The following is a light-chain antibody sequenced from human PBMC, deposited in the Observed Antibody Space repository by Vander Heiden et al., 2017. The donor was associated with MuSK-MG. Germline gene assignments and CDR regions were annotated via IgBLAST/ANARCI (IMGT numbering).Light chain of an antibody. CDR2: DVS. V-gene: IGLV2-14*03. J-gene: IGLJ2*01. Sequence: QSALTQPASVSGSPGQSITISCTGTSSDIGGYKYVSWYQQQPGKAPKLLIYDVSDRPSGISNRFSGSKSGNTASLTISGLQADDEGDYYCSSYTSSNTVIFGGGTRLTGL. CDR3: SSYTSSNTVI. CDR1: SSDIGGYKY.